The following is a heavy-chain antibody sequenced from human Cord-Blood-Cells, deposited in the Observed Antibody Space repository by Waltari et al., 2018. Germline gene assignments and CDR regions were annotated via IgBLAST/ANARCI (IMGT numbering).Heavy chain of an antibody. Sequence: EVQLVESGGGLVQPGGSLRLPCAASGFTFSSAEMNWVRQAPGKGLEWVSYISSSGSTIYYADSVKGRFTISRDNAKNSLYLQMNSLRAEDTAVYYCARDGVLLWFGELFDYWGQGTLVTVSS. CDR1: GFTFSSAE. CDR2: ISSSGSTI. CDR3: ARDGVLLWFGELFDY. D-gene: IGHD3-10*01. V-gene: IGHV3-48*03. J-gene: IGHJ4*02.